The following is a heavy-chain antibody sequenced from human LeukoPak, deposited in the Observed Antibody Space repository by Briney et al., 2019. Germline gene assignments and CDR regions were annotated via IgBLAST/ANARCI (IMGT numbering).Heavy chain of an antibody. V-gene: IGHV3-7*01. D-gene: IGHD1-26*01. J-gene: IGHJ3*01. CDR1: GFTFNTYW. Sequence: PGGSLRLSCAASGFTFNTYWMIWVRQAPGKGLEWVANIDQGGSTKYYVDSLKGRFTISRDNAKNSLYLQMNSLGAEDTAVYYCVRDKGGRSGAIYYDAFDVWGQGTMVTVSS. CDR3: VRDKGGRSGAIYYDAFDV. CDR2: IDQGGSTK.